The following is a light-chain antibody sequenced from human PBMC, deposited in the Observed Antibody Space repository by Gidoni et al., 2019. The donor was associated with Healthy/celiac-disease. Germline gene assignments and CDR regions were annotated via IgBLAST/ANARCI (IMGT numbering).Light chain of an antibody. Sequence: QSVLTQPPSVSAAPGQRVTISCTWSSSNIGAGYDVHWYQQLPGTAPKLLIYGNSNRPSGVPDRFSGSKSGTSASLAITGLQAEDEADYYCQSYDSSLSGSVFGGGTKLTVL. V-gene: IGLV1-40*01. CDR1: SSNIGAGYD. CDR2: GNS. CDR3: QSYDSSLSGSV. J-gene: IGLJ2*01.